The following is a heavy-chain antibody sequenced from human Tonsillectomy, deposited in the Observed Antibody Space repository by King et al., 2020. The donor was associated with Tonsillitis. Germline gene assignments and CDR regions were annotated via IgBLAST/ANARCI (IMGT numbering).Heavy chain of an antibody. Sequence: VQLVESGGGLVQPGGSLRLSCAASGFTFSSYAMSWVRQAPGKGLEWVLAISGGGGSTYYADSVKGRFTVSRDNSKNTLYLQMNILRAEDTAVYYCAKPSAGIVVVAADFDYWGQGTLVTVSS. CDR3: AKPSAGIVVVAADFDY. CDR2: ISGGGGST. V-gene: IGHV3-23*04. D-gene: IGHD2-15*01. J-gene: IGHJ4*02. CDR1: GFTFSSYA.